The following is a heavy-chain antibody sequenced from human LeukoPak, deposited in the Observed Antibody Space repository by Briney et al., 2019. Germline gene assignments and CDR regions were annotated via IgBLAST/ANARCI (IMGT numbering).Heavy chain of an antibody. V-gene: IGHV4-59*08. CDR2: IYYSGST. D-gene: IGHD4-17*01. J-gene: IGHJ4*02. Sequence: SETLSLTCTVSGGSISNNYWNWIRQPPGKGLEWIGYIYYSGSTNYNPSLKSRVTISVDTSKNQFSLKLSSVTAADTAVYYCASYGVGFNYWGQGTLVTASS. CDR1: GGSISNNY. CDR3: ASYGVGFNY.